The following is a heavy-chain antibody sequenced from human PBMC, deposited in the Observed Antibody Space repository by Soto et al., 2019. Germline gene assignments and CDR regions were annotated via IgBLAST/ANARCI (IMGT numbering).Heavy chain of an antibody. V-gene: IGHV3-23*01. Sequence: PGGSLRLSCAASGFTFSSYAMSWVRQAPGKGLEWVSAISGSGGSTYYADSVKGRFTISRDNSKNTLYLQMNSLRAEDTAVYYCANVPAYVVVPAHDHHCSGGSCDSDAFDIWGQGTMVTVSS. CDR2: ISGSGGST. J-gene: IGHJ3*02. CDR3: ANVPAYVVVPAHDHHCSGGSCDSDAFDI. D-gene: IGHD2-15*01. CDR1: GFTFSSYA.